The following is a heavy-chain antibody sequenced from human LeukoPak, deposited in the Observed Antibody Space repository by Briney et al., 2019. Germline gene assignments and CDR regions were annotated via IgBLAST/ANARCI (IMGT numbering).Heavy chain of an antibody. CDR3: ARINDPSSSYYDSSGALDY. J-gene: IGHJ4*02. V-gene: IGHV4-39*07. Sequence: SETLSLTCTVSGDSISSSSYYWGWIRQPPGKGLEWIGSIYYSGSTYYNPSLKSRVTISVDTSKNQISLKLSSVTAADTAVYYCARINDPSSSYYDSSGALDYWGQGTLVTVSS. CDR1: GDSISSSSYY. CDR2: IYYSGST. D-gene: IGHD3-22*01.